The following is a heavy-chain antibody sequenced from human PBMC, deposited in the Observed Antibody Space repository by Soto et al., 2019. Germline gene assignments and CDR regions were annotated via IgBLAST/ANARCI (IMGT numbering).Heavy chain of an antibody. CDR1: GFTFSSYA. CDR2: ISYDGSNK. V-gene: IGHV3-30-3*01. CDR3: ARVLKVEVTLYYGMDV. Sequence: GGSLRLSCAASGFTFSSYAMHWVRQAPGKGLEWVAVISYDGSNKYYADSVKGRFTISRDNSKNTLYLQMNSLRAEDTAVYYCARVLKVEVTLYYGMDVWGQGTTVTVSS. J-gene: IGHJ6*02. D-gene: IGHD2-21*02.